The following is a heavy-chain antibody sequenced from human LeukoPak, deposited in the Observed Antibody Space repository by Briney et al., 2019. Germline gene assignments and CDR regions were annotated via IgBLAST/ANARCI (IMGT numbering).Heavy chain of an antibody. CDR2: ISYDGSNK. Sequence: PGRSLRLSCAASGFTFSSYGMHWVRQAPGKGLEWVAVISYDGSNKYYADSVKGRFTISRDNSKNTLYLQMNSLRAEDTAVYYCAKAYGGSYGYYFDYWGQGTLVTVSS. CDR1: GFTFSSYG. D-gene: IGHD1-26*01. CDR3: AKAYGGSYGYYFDY. J-gene: IGHJ4*02. V-gene: IGHV3-30*18.